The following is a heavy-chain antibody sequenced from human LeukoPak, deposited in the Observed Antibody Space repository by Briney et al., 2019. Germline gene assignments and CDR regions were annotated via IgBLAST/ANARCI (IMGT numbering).Heavy chain of an antibody. CDR3: AREIEKYYYGSGSLDY. V-gene: IGHV3-48*03. CDR1: GFTFSNFE. CDR2: ISSGGATT. D-gene: IGHD3-10*01. J-gene: IGHJ4*02. Sequence: GGSLRLSCAASGFTFSNFEMNWVRQAPGKGLEWLSYISSGGATTYYADSVKGRFTISRDNAKNSLYLQMNSLRAEDTAVYYCAREIEKYYYGSGSLDYWGQGTLVTVSS.